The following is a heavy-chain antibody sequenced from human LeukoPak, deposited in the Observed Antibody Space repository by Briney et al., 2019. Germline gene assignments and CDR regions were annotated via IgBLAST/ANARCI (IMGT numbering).Heavy chain of an antibody. CDR1: GYSISSGYY. Sequence: SETLSLTCTVSGYSISSGYYWGWIRQPPGKGLEWIGSIYHSGSTYYNPSLKSRVTISVDTSKNQFSLKLSSVTAADTAVYYCAALDSSGYTPDYWGQGTLVTVSS. CDR3: AALDSSGYTPDY. CDR2: IYHSGST. D-gene: IGHD3-22*01. J-gene: IGHJ4*02. V-gene: IGHV4-38-2*02.